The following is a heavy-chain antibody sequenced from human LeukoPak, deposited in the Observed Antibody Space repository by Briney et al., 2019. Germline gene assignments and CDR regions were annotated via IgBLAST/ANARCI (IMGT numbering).Heavy chain of an antibody. J-gene: IGHJ4*02. D-gene: IGHD1-26*01. CDR2: INGNGGRT. CDR1: GFIFNEYG. V-gene: IGHV3-20*04. Sequence: GGSLRLSCVASGFIFNEYGMTWVRQIPGKGLEWVCGINGNGGRTGYADSVKGRFTISRDNAKNSLYLEMDSLRAEDTALYFCARLFYAGLGAPLDYGGQGTLVSVSS. CDR3: ARLFYAGLGAPLDY.